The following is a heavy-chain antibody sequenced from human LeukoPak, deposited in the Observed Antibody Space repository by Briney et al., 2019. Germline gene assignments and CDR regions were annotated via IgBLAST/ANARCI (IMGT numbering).Heavy chain of an antibody. Sequence: GGSLRLSCAASGFTFSSYGMSWVRQAPGKGLEWVSAISGSGGSTYYADSVKGRFTISRDNSKNTLYLQMNSLRAEDTAVYYCAKGLGPAGRYSSTWGFDYWGQGTLVTVSS. J-gene: IGHJ4*02. CDR3: AKGLGPAGRYSSTWGFDY. CDR1: GFTFSSYG. V-gene: IGHV3-23*01. CDR2: ISGSGGST. D-gene: IGHD6-13*01.